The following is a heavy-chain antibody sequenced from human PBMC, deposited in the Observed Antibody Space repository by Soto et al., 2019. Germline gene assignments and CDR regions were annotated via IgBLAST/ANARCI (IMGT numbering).Heavy chain of an antibody. CDR3: AREYYDFWSGYPPDY. D-gene: IGHD3-3*01. Sequence: GGSLRLSCAASGFTFSSYSMNWVRQAPGKGLEWVSSISSSSSYIYYADSVKGRFTISRDNAKNSLYLQMNSLRAEDTAVYYCAREYYDFWSGYPPDYWGQGTLVTVSS. J-gene: IGHJ4*02. CDR1: GFTFSSYS. V-gene: IGHV3-21*01. CDR2: ISSSSSYI.